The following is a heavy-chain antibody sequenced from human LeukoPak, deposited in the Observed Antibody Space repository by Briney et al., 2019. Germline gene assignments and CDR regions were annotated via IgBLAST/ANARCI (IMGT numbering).Heavy chain of an antibody. CDR3: ARDTIPQYYYDSSGYGPIDI. CDR1: GYTFTSYG. Sequence: VSVTVSCKASGYTFTSYGISWVRQAPGQGLEWMGWISAYNGNTNYAQKLQGRVTMTTDTSTSTAYMELRSLRSDDTAVYYCARDTIPQYYYDSSGYGPIDIWGQGTMVTVSS. V-gene: IGHV1-18*01. CDR2: ISAYNGNT. J-gene: IGHJ3*02. D-gene: IGHD3-22*01.